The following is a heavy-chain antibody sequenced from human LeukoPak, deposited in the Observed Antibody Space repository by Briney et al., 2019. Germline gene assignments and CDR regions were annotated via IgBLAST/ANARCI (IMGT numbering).Heavy chain of an antibody. D-gene: IGHD3-10*01. CDR1: GFTFSNYA. CDR2: ISYDGSNK. Sequence: GGSLRLSCAASGFTFSNYAMHWVRQAPGKGLEWVAVISYDGSNKYYADSMKGRFTISRDNSKNTLYLQMNSLRAEDTAVYYCARGYSYADYWGQGTLVTVSS. CDR3: ARGYSYADY. V-gene: IGHV3-30*04. J-gene: IGHJ4*02.